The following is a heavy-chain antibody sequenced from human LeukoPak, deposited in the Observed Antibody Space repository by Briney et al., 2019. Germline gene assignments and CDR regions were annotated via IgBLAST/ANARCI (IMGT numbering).Heavy chain of an antibody. CDR2: IYYSGST. CDR3: ARAEVVAGFDY. Sequence: SETLSLTCAVSGASISSYYWSWIRQPPGKGLEWIGYIYYSGSTNYNPSLKGRVTISVDTSKNQFSLMLNTVTAADTAVYYCARAEVVAGFDYWGQGTLVTVSS. V-gene: IGHV4-59*01. D-gene: IGHD6-19*01. J-gene: IGHJ4*02. CDR1: GASISSYY.